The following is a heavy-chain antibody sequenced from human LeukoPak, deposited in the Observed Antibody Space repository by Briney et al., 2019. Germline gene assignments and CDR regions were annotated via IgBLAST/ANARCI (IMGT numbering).Heavy chain of an antibody. CDR2: INHSGST. CDR1: GGSFSGYY. Sequence: SETLSLTCAVYGGSFSGYYWSWIRQPPGKGLEWIGEINHSGSTNYNPSLKSRVTISVDTSKNQFSLKLSSVTAAVTAVYYCSRGYAPNYYYYYYMDVWGKGTTVTISS. V-gene: IGHV4-34*01. CDR3: SRGYAPNYYYYYYMDV. J-gene: IGHJ6*03. D-gene: IGHD2-2*01.